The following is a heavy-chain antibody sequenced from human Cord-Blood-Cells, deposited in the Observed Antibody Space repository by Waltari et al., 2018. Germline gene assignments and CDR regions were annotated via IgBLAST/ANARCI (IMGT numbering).Heavy chain of an antibody. V-gene: IGHV4-59*01. J-gene: IGHJ6*03. D-gene: IGHD6-6*01. CDR3: ASTNIAARPNNYYMDV. CDR1: GGSISSYY. Sequence: QVQLQESGPGLVKTSETLSLTCTVSGGSISSYYWSWIRQPPGKGLEWIGYIYYSGSTNYNPSLKSRVTISVDTSKNQFSLKLSSVTAADTAVYYCASTNIAARPNNYYMDVWGKGTTVTVSS. CDR2: IYYSGST.